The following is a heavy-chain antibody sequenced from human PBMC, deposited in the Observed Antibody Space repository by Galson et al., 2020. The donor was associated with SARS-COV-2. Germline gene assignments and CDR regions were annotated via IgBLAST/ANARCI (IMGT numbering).Heavy chain of an antibody. CDR2: ISGSGGST. CDR3: AKDRVVGSTYFDY. J-gene: IGHJ4*02. V-gene: IGHV3-23*01. D-gene: IGHD1-26*01. CDR1: GFTFSSYE. Sequence: GESLKISCAASGFTFSSYEMNWVRQAPGKGLEWVSAISGSGGSTYYADSVKGRFTISRDNSKNTLYLQMNSLRAEDTAVYFCAKDRVVGSTYFDYWGQGTQVTVSS.